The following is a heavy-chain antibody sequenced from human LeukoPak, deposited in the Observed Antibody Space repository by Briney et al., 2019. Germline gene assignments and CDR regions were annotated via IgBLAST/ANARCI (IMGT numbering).Heavy chain of an antibody. J-gene: IGHJ5*02. V-gene: IGHV3-21*01. CDR3: ARDLGQYYDTSDNWFDP. Sequence: GGSLRLSCAASGFTFSIYSMDWVRQAPGKGLEWVSSISSSGSYIYYADSLKGRFTISRDNAKNSLYLQMNSLRAEDTAVYYCARDLGQYYDTSDNWFDPWGQGTLVTVSS. CDR1: GFTFSIYS. D-gene: IGHD3-22*01. CDR2: ISSSGSYI.